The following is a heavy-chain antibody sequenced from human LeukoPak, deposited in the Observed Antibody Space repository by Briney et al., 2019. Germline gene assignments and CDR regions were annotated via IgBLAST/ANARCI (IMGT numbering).Heavy chain of an antibody. J-gene: IGHJ4*02. CDR1: GFTFNSYA. Sequence: PGGSLRLSCAASGFTFNSYAMSWVRQAPGKGLEWVSGISGGGDSTFHADSVKGRFTISRDNSKNTLYLQMNSLRADDTAVYYCAKDLSDFWSGRNFDYWGQGTLVTVSS. V-gene: IGHV3-23*01. D-gene: IGHD3-3*01. CDR3: AKDLSDFWSGRNFDY. CDR2: ISGGGDST.